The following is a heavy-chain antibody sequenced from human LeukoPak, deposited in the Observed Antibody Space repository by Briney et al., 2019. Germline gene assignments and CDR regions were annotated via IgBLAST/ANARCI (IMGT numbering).Heavy chain of an antibody. D-gene: IGHD3-22*01. V-gene: IGHV3-21*05. J-gene: IGHJ4*02. CDR2: ISSSSSYT. CDR1: GFTFSSYE. Sequence: KSGGSLRLSCAASGFTFSSYEMNWVRQAPGKGLEWVSYISSSSSYTNYADSVKGRFTISRDNAKNSLYLQMNSLRAEDTAVYYCARGGFLYYDSSGYGDYWGQGTLVTVSS. CDR3: ARGGFLYYDSSGYGDY.